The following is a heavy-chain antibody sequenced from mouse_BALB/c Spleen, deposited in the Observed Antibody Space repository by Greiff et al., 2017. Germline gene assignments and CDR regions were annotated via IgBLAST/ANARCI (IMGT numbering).Heavy chain of an antibody. CDR1: GYTFTDYN. CDR3: ARGGYSPRFAY. D-gene: IGHD2-3*01. J-gene: IGHJ3*01. CDR2: INPNNGGT. V-gene: IGHV1-18*01. Sequence: EVQLQQSGPELVKPGASVKIPCKASGYTFTDYNMDWVKQSHGKSLEWIGDINPNNGGTIYNQKFKGKATLTVDKSSSTAYMELRSLTSEDTAVYYCARGGYSPRFAYWGQGTLVTVSA.